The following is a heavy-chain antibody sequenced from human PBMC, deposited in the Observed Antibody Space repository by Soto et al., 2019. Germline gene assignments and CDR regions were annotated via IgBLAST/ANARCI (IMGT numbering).Heavy chain of an antibody. CDR3: ARDRDYGDNYYYYGMDV. Sequence: QVQLVQSGAEVKKPGASVKVSCKASGYTFTSYGISWVRQAPGQGLEWMGWISAYNGNTNYAQKLQGRVTMTTDTSTSTAYMELRSLRSDDTAVYYWARDRDYGDNYYYYGMDVWGQGTTVTVSS. D-gene: IGHD4-17*01. CDR1: GYTFTSYG. CDR2: ISAYNGNT. J-gene: IGHJ6*02. V-gene: IGHV1-18*04.